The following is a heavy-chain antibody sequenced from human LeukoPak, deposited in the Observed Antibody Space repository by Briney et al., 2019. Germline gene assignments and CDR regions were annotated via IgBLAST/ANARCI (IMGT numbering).Heavy chain of an antibody. V-gene: IGHV3-21*01. CDR2: ISSRSSYI. D-gene: IGHD4-17*01. J-gene: IGHJ4*02. CDR3: ARAYGDSVGPVYYFDS. Sequence: GGSLRRSGAASGFTFSSYGMHWVRQAPGKGLEWVSSISSRSSYIYYADSVRGRFTISRDNAKNSLYLQVNSLRAEDTAVYYCARAYGDSVGPVYYFDSWGQGSLVTVSS. CDR1: GFTFSSYG.